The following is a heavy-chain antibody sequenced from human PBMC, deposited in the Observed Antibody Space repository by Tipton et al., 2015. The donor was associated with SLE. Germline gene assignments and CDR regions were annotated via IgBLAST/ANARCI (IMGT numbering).Heavy chain of an antibody. V-gene: IGHV4-4*07. J-gene: IGHJ4*02. D-gene: IGHD5-18*01. CDR3: ARDKGDTYGLRLDY. CDR1: GGSISSYY. CDR2: IYTSGST. Sequence: LRLSCTVSGGSISSYYWSWIRQPPGKGLEWIGRIYTSGSTNYNPSLKSRVTMSVDTSKNQFSLKLSSVTAADTAVYYCARDKGDTYGLRLDYWGQGTLVTVSS.